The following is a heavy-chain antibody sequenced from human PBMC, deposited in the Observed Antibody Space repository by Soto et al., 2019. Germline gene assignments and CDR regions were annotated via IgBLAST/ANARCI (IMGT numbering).Heavy chain of an antibody. CDR2: IIPIFGTA. V-gene: IGHV1-69*12. Sequence: QVQLVQSGAEVKKPGSSVKVSCKASGGTFSSYAISWVRQAPGQGLEWMGGIIPIFGTANYAQKFQGRVTITADESTSTAYMELSSLRSEDTAVYYCAREWGFNCGGDCYPDAFDIWGQGTMVTVSS. D-gene: IGHD2-21*02. CDR3: AREWGFNCGGDCYPDAFDI. J-gene: IGHJ3*02. CDR1: GGTFSSYA.